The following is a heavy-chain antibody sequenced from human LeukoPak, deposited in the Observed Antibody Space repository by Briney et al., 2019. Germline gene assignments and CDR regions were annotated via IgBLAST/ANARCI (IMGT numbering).Heavy chain of an antibody. V-gene: IGHV3-21*01. J-gene: IGHJ4*02. CDR3: ARDRLLGAGATGY. CDR1: GFPFSSYT. Sequence: GGSLRLSRAASGFPFSSYTLNWVRQAPGKGLEWVSSISSSSSYIYYAGSVKGRFTISRDNAKNSLYLQVNSLRAEDTAVYYCARDRLLGAGATGYWGQGTLVTVSS. CDR2: ISSSSSYI. D-gene: IGHD1-26*01.